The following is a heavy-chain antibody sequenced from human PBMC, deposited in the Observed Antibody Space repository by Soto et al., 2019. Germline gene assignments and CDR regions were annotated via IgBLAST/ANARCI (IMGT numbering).Heavy chain of an antibody. CDR1: GVTFSSDE. CDR2: ITSTGSTR. D-gene: IGHD6-19*01. CDR3: AIGYGTSSACHWIFDY. Sequence: AGSMRLSCSASGVTFSSDEMYWVRQAPGKGMEWVSDITSTGSTRYYADSVKGRFTISRDNAKNSLYLQMNSLRAEDTAVYYCAIGYGTSSACHWIFDYCATGT. V-gene: IGHV3-48*03. J-gene: IGHJ4*02.